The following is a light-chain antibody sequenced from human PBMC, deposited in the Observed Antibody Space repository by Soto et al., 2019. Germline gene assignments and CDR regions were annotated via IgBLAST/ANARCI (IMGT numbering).Light chain of an antibody. V-gene: IGLV2-14*01. CDR1: SSDIADYNY. J-gene: IGLJ2*01. Sequence: QSVLTQPASVSGSPGQSITISCSGTSSDIADYNYVSWYQQHPGKAPKLIISEVSFRPSGVSSRFSGSKSGNTASLTISGLQTEDEADYYCSSYTTSTLLFGGGTKVTVL. CDR3: SSYTTSTLL. CDR2: EVS.